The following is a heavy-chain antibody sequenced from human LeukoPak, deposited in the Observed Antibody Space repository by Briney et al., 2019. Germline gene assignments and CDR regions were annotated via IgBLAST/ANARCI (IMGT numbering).Heavy chain of an antibody. V-gene: IGHV6-1*01. CDR1: GDSVSSNSAA. CDR3: AREQMGFDY. Sequence: SETLSLTCDISGDSVSSNSAAWTWIRQSPSRGLEWLGRTYYRSKWFYEYGLSVKSRITFKSDTSKNQFSLRLNSVTPEDTAVYYCAREQMGFDYWGQGTLVTVSS. CDR2: TYYRSKWFY. J-gene: IGHJ4*02. D-gene: IGHD2-8*01.